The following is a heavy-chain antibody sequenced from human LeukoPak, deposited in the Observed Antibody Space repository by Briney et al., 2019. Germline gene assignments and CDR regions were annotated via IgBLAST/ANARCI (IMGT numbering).Heavy chain of an antibody. CDR3: ARERGYSGYDYVGPFDY. Sequence: SVKVSCKASGGTFSSYAISWVRQAPGQGLGWMGRIIPILGIANYAQKFQGRVTITADKSTSTDYMELSSLRSEDTAVYYCARERGYSGYDYVGPFDYWGQGTLVTVSS. CDR2: IIPILGIA. CDR1: GGTFSSYA. D-gene: IGHD5-12*01. J-gene: IGHJ4*02. V-gene: IGHV1-69*04.